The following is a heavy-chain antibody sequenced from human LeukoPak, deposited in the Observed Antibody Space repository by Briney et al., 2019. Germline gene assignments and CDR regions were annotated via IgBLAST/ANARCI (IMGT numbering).Heavy chain of an antibody. D-gene: IGHD1-1*01. CDR2: MNPNSGNT. CDR1: GYTFTSYD. V-gene: IGHV1-8*01. CDR3: ARVGVAWNEVYYMDV. J-gene: IGHJ6*03. Sequence: ASVKVSCKASGYTFTSYDIHWVRQATGQGLEWMGWMNPNSGNTGYAQKFQGRVTMTRNTSISTAYMELSSLRSEDTAVYYCARVGVAWNEVYYMDVWGKGTTVTVSS.